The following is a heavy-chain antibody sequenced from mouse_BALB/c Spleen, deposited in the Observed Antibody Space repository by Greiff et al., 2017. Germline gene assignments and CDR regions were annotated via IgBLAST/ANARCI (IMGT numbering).Heavy chain of an antibody. J-gene: IGHJ2*01. D-gene: IGHD1-1*01. CDR1: GYAFSSYW. Sequence: QLQQSGAELVRPGSSVKISCKASGYAFSSYWMNWVKQRPGQGLEWIGQIYPGDGDTNYNGKFKGKATLTADKSSSTAYMQLSSLTSEDSAVYFCARGDTTVVLDYWGQGTTLTVSS. V-gene: IGHV1-80*01. CDR3: ARGDTTVVLDY. CDR2: IYPGDGDT.